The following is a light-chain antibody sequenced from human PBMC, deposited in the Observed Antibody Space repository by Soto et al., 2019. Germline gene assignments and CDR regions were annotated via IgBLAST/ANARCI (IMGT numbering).Light chain of an antibody. V-gene: IGLV2-14*01. Sequence: QSVLTQPASASGSPGQSITISCTGTSSDVGGYNYVSWYQQHPGKAPKLMIYEVSNRPSGVSNRFSGSKSDNTASLTISGPQAEDEADYYCSSYTTSRTLVFGTGTKVTVL. CDR3: SSYTTSRTLV. J-gene: IGLJ1*01. CDR1: SSDVGGYNY. CDR2: EVS.